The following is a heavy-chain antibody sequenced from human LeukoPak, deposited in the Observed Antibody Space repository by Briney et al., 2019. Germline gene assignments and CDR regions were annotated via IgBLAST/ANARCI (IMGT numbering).Heavy chain of an antibody. CDR2: ISYDGSNK. J-gene: IGHJ4*02. CDR1: GFTFSSYA. V-gene: IGHV3-30-3*01. Sequence: GRSLRLSCAASGFTFSSYAMHWVRQAPGKGLEWVAVISYDGSNKYYADSVKGRFTISRDNSKNTLYLQMNSLRAEDTAVYYCARANFPYSSSLYYFDYWGQGTLVTVSS. D-gene: IGHD6-6*01. CDR3: ARANFPYSSSLYYFDY.